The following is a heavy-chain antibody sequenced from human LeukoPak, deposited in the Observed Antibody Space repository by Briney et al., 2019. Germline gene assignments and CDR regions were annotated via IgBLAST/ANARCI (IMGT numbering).Heavy chain of an antibody. CDR1: GFTFSSYA. CDR2: ISYDGSNK. V-gene: IGHV3-30*03. CDR3: ATQGLQRGYCSSTSCYEGYYGMDV. Sequence: PGGSLRLSCAASGFTFSSYAMSWVRQAPGKGLEWVAGISYDGSNKYYAASVKGRFTISSDNSKNTMYLQMNSLRAEDTAVYYCATQGLQRGYCSSTSCYEGYYGMDVWGQGTTITVSS. J-gene: IGHJ6*02. D-gene: IGHD2-2*01.